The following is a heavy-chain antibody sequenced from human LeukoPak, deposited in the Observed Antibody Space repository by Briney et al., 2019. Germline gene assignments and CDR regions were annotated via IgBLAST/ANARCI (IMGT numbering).Heavy chain of an antibody. CDR1: GFTFSSYS. CDR2: ISSSSSYI. CDR3: ARGAPYCSGGSCMYYFDY. J-gene: IGHJ4*02. V-gene: IGHV3-21*01. Sequence: GGALRLSCAASGFTFSSYSMNWVRQAPGKGLEWVSSISSSSSYIYYADSVKGRFTISRDNAKNSLYLQMNSLRAEDTAVYYCARGAPYCSGGSCMYYFDYWGQGTLVTVSS. D-gene: IGHD2-15*01.